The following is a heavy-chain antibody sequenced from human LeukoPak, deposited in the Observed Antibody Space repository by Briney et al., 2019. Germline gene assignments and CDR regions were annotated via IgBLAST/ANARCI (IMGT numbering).Heavy chain of an antibody. D-gene: IGHD5-24*01. V-gene: IGHV3-48*03. J-gene: IGHJ4*02. CDR2: ISNTGNNI. CDR1: GFIFSSYG. Sequence: GSLKLSCATSGFIFSSYGMNWVRQASGKGLKLVSFISNTGNNIYYADSVKGRFTISRDNAKDLLYLQMNSLGAEDTALYYCARDPPGRHGYSPFDFWGQGTLVTVSS. CDR3: ARDPPGRHGYSPFDF.